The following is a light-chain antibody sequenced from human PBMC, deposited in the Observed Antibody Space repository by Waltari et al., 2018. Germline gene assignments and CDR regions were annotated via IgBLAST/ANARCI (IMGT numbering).Light chain of an antibody. V-gene: IGKV3-20*01. J-gene: IGKJ4*01. CDR3: QQYDGEVVT. Sequence: EIVLTQSPGTLSLSPGERATLYCRASQSVTSISLTWYQQKLGQAPRLLIYGTSSRATAIPFRFRGSGSGTDFTFTISSLVPEDFAVYYCQQYDGEVVTFGGGTKVEI. CDR2: GTS. CDR1: QSVTSIS.